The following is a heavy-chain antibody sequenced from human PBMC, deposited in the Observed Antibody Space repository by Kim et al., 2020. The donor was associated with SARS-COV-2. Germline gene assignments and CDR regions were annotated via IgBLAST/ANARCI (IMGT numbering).Heavy chain of an antibody. Sequence: GGSLRLSCAASGFTFSSYGMHWVRQAPGKGLEWVAVISYDGSNKYYADSVKGRFTISRDNSKNTLYLQMNSLRAEDTAVYYCAKLPQEAVAGTVPDYWGQGTLVTVSS. CDR1: GFTFSSYG. V-gene: IGHV3-30*18. D-gene: IGHD6-19*01. CDR3: AKLPQEAVAGTVPDY. CDR2: ISYDGSNK. J-gene: IGHJ4*02.